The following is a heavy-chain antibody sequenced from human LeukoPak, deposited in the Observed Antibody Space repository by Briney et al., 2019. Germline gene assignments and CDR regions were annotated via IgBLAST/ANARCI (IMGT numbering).Heavy chain of an antibody. V-gene: IGHV1-2*02. D-gene: IGHD3-10*01. CDR3: ARCPYGSGSYYVVAYYFDY. CDR1: GYTFTGYY. CDR2: INPNSGGT. J-gene: IGHJ4*02. Sequence: ASVKVSCKASGYTFTGYYMHWVRQAPGQGLEWMGWINPNSGGTNNAQKFQARGTITMDTSISTAYMELSRLRSDDRAVYYCARCPYGSGSYYVVAYYFDYWGQGTLVTVSS.